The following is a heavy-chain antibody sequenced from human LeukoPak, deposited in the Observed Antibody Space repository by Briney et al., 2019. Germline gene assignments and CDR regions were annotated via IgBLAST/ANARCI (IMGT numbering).Heavy chain of an antibody. CDR2: ITPLFGTA. CDR3: ARGRGRGAYYDGKGSFDY. Sequence: ASVKVSCKASGGTFSKYTISWVRQRPGQGLEWMGGITPLFGTANYAQKFQGRVTITADESTSTAYMELSSLRSEDTAVYYCARGRGRGAYYDGKGSFDYWGQGALVTVSS. V-gene: IGHV1-69*13. J-gene: IGHJ4*02. CDR1: GGTFSKYT. D-gene: IGHD3-22*01.